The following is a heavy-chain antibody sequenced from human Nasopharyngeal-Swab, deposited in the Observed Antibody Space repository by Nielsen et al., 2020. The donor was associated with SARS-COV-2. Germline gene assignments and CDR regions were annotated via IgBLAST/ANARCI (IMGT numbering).Heavy chain of an antibody. Sequence: GESLKLSCTAYVFTFNNYWMDWVRQVPWKGLVWFSHITSDGTTTSYSDSVKGRFTTSRDNLKDTLYLQMNSLRDEDTAVYYCARSYWGAEDVWGKGTTVTVSS. CDR1: VFTFNNYW. J-gene: IGHJ6*04. V-gene: IGHV3-74*01. CDR3: ARSYWGAEDV. D-gene: IGHD7-27*01. CDR2: ITSDGTTT.